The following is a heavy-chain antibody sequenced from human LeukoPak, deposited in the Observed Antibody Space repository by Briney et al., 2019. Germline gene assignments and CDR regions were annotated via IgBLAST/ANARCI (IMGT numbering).Heavy chain of an antibody. CDR3: ARVDFVTVGKNAFDI. D-gene: IGHD1-20*01. CDR2: TYTGGST. V-gene: IGHV3-53*01. J-gene: IGHJ3*02. Sequence: GGSLRLSCAASGFTVSSNYMRWVRQAPGKGLEWVSVTYTGGSTNYADSVKGRLSISRDNSKNTLYLQMNSQRAEDTAVYYCARVDFVTVGKNAFDIWGQGTMVTVSS. CDR1: GFTVSSNY.